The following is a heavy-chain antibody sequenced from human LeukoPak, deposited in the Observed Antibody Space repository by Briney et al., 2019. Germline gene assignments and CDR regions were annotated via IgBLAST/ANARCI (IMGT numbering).Heavy chain of an antibody. CDR3: ARGLRFLEWLSYFDY. CDR1: GFTVSSNY. Sequence: GGSPRLSCAASGFTVSSNYMSWVRQAPGKGLEWVSVIYSGGSTYYADSVKGRFTISRDNSKNTLYLQMNSLRAEDTAVYYCARGLRFLEWLSYFDYWGQGTLVTVSS. D-gene: IGHD3-3*01. CDR2: IYSGGST. V-gene: IGHV3-53*01. J-gene: IGHJ4*02.